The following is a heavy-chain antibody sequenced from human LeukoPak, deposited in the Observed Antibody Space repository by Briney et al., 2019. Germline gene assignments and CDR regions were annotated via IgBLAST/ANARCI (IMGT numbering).Heavy chain of an antibody. J-gene: IGHJ6*02. D-gene: IGHD3-10*01. V-gene: IGHV3-23*01. CDR1: GFTFRTYA. Sequence: GGSLRLSCVGSGFTFRTYAMGWVRQAPGKGLEWVSSINSGGDDTYYADSVKGRFTISRDNFKNTLYLQMNSLRAEDTAVYYCVKPPRLSIIRGEGMDVWGQGTTVTVSS. CDR2: INSGGDDT. CDR3: VKPPRLSIIRGEGMDV.